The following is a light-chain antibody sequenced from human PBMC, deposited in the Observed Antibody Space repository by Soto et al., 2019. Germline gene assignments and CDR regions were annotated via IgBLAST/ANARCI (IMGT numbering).Light chain of an antibody. CDR2: DVF. Sequence: EIVLTQSPATLSLSPGESATLSCRATESVVSNYLAWYQLKPGQPPRLLISDVFNRASGVAERFSGSGSETDFTLIIRRLEPEDSALYYCQHYQGGHPIAFGQGTRLEIK. J-gene: IGKJ5*01. V-gene: IGKV3-20*01. CDR1: ESVVSNY. CDR3: QHYQGGHPIA.